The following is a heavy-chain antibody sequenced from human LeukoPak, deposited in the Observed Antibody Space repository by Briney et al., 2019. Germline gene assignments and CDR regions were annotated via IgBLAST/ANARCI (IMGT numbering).Heavy chain of an antibody. D-gene: IGHD3-10*01. CDR2: INPNSGGT. CDR3: ARDLRYYGSGSYRY. J-gene: IGHJ4*02. CDR1: GYTFTGYY. V-gene: IGHV1-2*06. Sequence: ASVKVSCKASGYTFTGYYMHWVRQAPGQGLEWMGRINPNSGGTNYAQKFQGRVTMTRDTSISTAYMELSRLRSDDTAVYYCARDLRYYGSGSYRYWGQGTLDTVSS.